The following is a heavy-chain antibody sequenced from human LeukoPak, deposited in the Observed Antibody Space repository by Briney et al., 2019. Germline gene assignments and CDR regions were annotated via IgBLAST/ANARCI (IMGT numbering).Heavy chain of an antibody. CDR1: GFTFSSYG. Sequence: PGGSLRLSCAASGFTFSSYGMSWVRQAPGKGLEWVSAISGSGGSTYYADSVKGRFTISRDNAKNSLYLQMNSLRAEDTALYHCARALYYYDSSGYYPESDAFDIWGQGTMVTVSS. V-gene: IGHV3-23*01. CDR3: ARALYYYDSSGYYPESDAFDI. CDR2: ISGSGGST. D-gene: IGHD3-22*01. J-gene: IGHJ3*02.